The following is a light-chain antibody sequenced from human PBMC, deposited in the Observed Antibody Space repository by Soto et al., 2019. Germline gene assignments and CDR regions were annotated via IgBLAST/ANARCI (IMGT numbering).Light chain of an antibody. V-gene: IGKV3-20*01. J-gene: IGKJ5*01. CDR1: QSVSGNY. Sequence: EILLTQSPGTLALSPGERATLSCRASQSVSGNYLSWYQQKPGQAPRLLFYGASSRATGIPDRFSGSGSGTDFTLTISRLEPEDSAMYYCQQYGSSFPITFGQGTRLEIK. CDR3: QQYGSSFPIT. CDR2: GAS.